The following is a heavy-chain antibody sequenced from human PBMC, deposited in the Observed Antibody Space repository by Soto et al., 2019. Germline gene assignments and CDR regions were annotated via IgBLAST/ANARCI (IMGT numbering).Heavy chain of an antibody. D-gene: IGHD4-17*01. CDR3: AKFSGGSYGDYGGRYYYYYMDV. CDR1: GFTFSSYA. CDR2: ISGSGGST. J-gene: IGHJ6*03. Sequence: GGSLRLSCAASGFTFSSYAMSWVRQAPGKGLEWVSAISGSGGSTYYADSVKGRFTISRDNSKNTLYLQMNSLRAEDTAVYYCAKFSGGSYGDYGGRYYYYYMDVWGKGTTVTVSS. V-gene: IGHV3-23*01.